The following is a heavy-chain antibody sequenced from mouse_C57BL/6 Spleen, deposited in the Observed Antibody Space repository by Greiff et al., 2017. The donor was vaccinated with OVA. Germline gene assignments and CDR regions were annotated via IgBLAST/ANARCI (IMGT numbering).Heavy chain of an antibody. CDR2: ISDGGSYT. CDR3: ARGGFTTVVSYWYFDV. Sequence: DVKLVESGGGLVKPGGSLKLSCAASGFTFSSYAMSWVRQTPEKRLEWVATISDGGSYTYYPDNVKGRFTISRDNAKNNLYLQMSHLKSEDTAMYYCARGGFTTVVSYWYFDVWGTGTTVTVSS. CDR1: GFTFSSYA. D-gene: IGHD1-1*01. J-gene: IGHJ1*03. V-gene: IGHV5-4*03.